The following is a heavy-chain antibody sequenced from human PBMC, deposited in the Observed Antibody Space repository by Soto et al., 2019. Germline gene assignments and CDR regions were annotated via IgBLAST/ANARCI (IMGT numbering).Heavy chain of an antibody. D-gene: IGHD2-21*01. Sequence: PGASLKISCQGSGYSFISSWIGWLRQMPGKVLEWMGIIYPGDSDTRYSPSFQGQVTISADKSTSTAYLQWSSLKASDTATYYCARMMAAYGTAFQYWGQGALFNVSS. J-gene: IGHJ4*02. CDR1: GYSFISSW. V-gene: IGHV5-51*01. CDR2: IYPGDSDT. CDR3: ARMMAAYGTAFQY.